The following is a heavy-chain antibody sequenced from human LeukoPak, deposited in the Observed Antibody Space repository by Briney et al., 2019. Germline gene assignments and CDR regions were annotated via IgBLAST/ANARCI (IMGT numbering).Heavy chain of an antibody. CDR2: IYYSGGT. V-gene: IGHV4-39*01. J-gene: IGHJ6*03. Sequence: SETLSLTCTVSGGSISASTDYWGWIRQPPGKGLEWIGIIYYSGGTYYNPYLKSRVTISVDTSENQFSLKLSSVTAADTAVYYCARSILAAAGMYYYYMDVWGKGTTVTVSS. CDR1: GGSISASTDY. D-gene: IGHD6-13*01. CDR3: ARSILAAAGMYYYYMDV.